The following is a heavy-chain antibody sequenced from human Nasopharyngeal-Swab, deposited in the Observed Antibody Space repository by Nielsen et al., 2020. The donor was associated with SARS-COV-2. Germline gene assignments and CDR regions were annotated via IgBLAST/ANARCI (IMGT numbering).Heavy chain of an antibody. D-gene: IGHD5-24*01. CDR3: AREPGYNFYYGMDV. CDR1: GFTFSSYS. J-gene: IGHJ6*02. Sequence: GESLKISCAASGFTFSSYSMNWVRQAPGKGLEWVSYISSSSSTIYYADSVKGRFTISRDNAKNSLCLQMNSLRDEDTAVYYCAREPGYNFYYGMDVWGQGTTVTVSS. V-gene: IGHV3-48*02. CDR2: ISSSSSTI.